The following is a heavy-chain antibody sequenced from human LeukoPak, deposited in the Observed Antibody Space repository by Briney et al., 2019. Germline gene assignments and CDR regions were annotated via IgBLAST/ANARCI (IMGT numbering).Heavy chain of an antibody. V-gene: IGHV3-7*01. J-gene: IGHJ4*02. D-gene: IGHD6-6*01. CDR3: ARGEYSSSSTVDY. CDR2: IKQDGSGK. Sequence: GGSLRLSCAASGFTFSSYWMGWVRQAPGKGLEWVANIKQDGSGKYCVDSVKGRFTISRINAKSSLYLQMNSLRAEDTAVYYCARGEYSSSSTVDYWGQGTLVTVSA. CDR1: GFTFSSYW.